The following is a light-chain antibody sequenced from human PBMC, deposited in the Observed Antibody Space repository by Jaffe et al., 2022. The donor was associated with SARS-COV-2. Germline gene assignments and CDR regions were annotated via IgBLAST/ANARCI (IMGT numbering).Light chain of an antibody. V-gene: IGKV3-11*01. CDR2: DAS. CDR1: ESVSSY. CDR3: QQRTKWPRT. J-gene: IGKJ2*01. Sequence: EIVLTQSPATLSLSPGERATLSCRASESVSSYLVWYQQKPGQAPRLLVFDASTRAAGVPARFSGSGSGTDFTLTISSLEPEDFAVYYCQQRTKWPRTYGQGTKLEIK.